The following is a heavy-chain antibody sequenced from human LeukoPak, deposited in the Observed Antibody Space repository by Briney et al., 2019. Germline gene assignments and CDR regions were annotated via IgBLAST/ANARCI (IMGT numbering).Heavy chain of an antibody. J-gene: IGHJ4*02. V-gene: IGHV3-43*01. Sequence: QPGGSLRLSCAASGFTFAEYTMHWVRQAPGKGLEWVSLISWNGARIHYGDSVKGRFTISRDNSKNSLYLQMNSLRTEDTALCYCVKDLVAASENVRGWYPMDYWGQGTLVTVSS. D-gene: IGHD6-19*01. CDR3: VKDLVAASENVRGWYPMDY. CDR2: ISWNGARI. CDR1: GFTFAEYT.